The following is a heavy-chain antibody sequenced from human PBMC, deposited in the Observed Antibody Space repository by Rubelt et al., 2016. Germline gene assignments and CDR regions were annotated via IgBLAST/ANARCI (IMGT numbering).Heavy chain of an antibody. CDR1: GFSLSTSGVG. Sequence: QVTLRESGPALVKPTQTLTLTCTFSGFSLSTSGVGVGWIRQPPGKALEWLALIYWDDDKRYSPFLKSRLTITKDTSKNQVVLTMTTMDPVDTATYYCAHSYYYDSSGTWVYWGQGTLVTVSS. CDR3: AHSYYYDSSGTWVY. D-gene: IGHD3-22*01. CDR2: IYWDDDK. V-gene: IGHV2-5*02. J-gene: IGHJ4*02.